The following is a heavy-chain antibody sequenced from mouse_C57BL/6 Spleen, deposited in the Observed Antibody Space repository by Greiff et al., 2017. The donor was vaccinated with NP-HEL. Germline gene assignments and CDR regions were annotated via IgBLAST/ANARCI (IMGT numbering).Heavy chain of an antibody. CDR3: ARCDPYYFDY. Sequence: QVQLQQPGAELVKPGASVKMSCKASGYTFTSYWITWVKQRPGQGLEWIGDIYPGSGSTNYNEKFKSKATLTVDISSSTAYMQRSSLTSEDSAVYYCARCDPYYFDYWGQGTTLTVSS. J-gene: IGHJ2*01. CDR2: IYPGSGST. V-gene: IGHV1-55*01. CDR1: GYTFTSYW.